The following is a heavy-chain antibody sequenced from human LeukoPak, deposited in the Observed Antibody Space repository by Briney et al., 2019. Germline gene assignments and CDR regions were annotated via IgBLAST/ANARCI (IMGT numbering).Heavy chain of an antibody. V-gene: IGHV3-23*01. CDR1: GFTFSSYG. J-gene: IGHJ5*02. D-gene: IGHD6-13*01. Sequence: SGGSLRLSCAASGFTFSSYGMSWVRQAPAKGLEWVSGISGSGGSTYYADSVKGRFTISRDNFKDTLYLQMNSLRAEDTAVYYCVKDSDELIAAVYNWFDPWGQGTQVTVSS. CDR2: ISGSGGST. CDR3: VKDSDELIAAVYNWFDP.